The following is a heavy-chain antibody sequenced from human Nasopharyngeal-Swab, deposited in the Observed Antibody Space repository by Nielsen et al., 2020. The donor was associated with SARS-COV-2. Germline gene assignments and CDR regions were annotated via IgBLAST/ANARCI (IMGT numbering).Heavy chain of an antibody. Sequence: GRQAPGKGLEWVSAISGSGGSTYYADSVKGRFTISRDNSKNTLYLQMNSLRAEDTAVYYCAKAYYDFWSGYYPLGYWGQGTLVTVSS. CDR3: AKAYYDFWSGYYPLGY. D-gene: IGHD3-3*01. J-gene: IGHJ4*02. CDR2: ISGSGGST. V-gene: IGHV3-23*01.